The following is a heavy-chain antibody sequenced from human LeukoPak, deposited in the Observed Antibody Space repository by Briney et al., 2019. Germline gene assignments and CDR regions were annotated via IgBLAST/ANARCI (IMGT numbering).Heavy chain of an antibody. CDR2: MNPNSGNT. CDR1: GYTFTSYD. D-gene: IGHD3-22*01. CDR3: ARAPPSSGYSDY. V-gene: IGHV1-8*01. J-gene: IGHJ4*02. Sequence: GASVKVSCKASGYTFTSYDINWVRQATGQGLEWMGWMNPNSGNTGYAQKFQGRVTMTRNTSISTAYMELSSLRSEDTAVYYCARAPPSSGYSDYWGQGTLVTVSS.